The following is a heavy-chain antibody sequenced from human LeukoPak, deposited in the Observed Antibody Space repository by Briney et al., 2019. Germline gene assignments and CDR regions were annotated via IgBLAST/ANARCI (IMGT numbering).Heavy chain of an antibody. D-gene: IGHD6-19*01. CDR2: VYYRGNT. CDR3: ARHLRGSVASPWFDP. Sequence: SETLSLTCSVSADSISSYYWSWIRQPPGKGLEWNGYVYYRGNTKYNPSLKSRVTIEVDTSKNQFSLNLTSVTAADTAVYYCARHLRGSVASPWFDPWGQGALVTVSS. V-gene: IGHV4-59*08. J-gene: IGHJ5*02. CDR1: ADSISSYY.